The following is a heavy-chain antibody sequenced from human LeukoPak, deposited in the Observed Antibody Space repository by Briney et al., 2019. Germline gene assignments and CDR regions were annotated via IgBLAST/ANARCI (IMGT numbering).Heavy chain of an antibody. CDR2: VYYSGST. CDR3: ARGGRIVGAFDY. V-gene: IGHV4-59*12. J-gene: IGHJ4*02. Sequence: SETLSLTCTVSGGSLSGYYWSWIRQPPGKGLEWIGYVYYSGSTTYNPSLKSRVTISVDTSKNQFSLKLSSVTAADTAVYYCARGGRIVGAFDYWGQGTLVTVSS. D-gene: IGHD1-26*01. CDR1: GGSLSGYY.